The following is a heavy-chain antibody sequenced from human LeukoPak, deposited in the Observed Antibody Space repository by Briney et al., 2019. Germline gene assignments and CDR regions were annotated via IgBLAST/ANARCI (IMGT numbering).Heavy chain of an antibody. CDR2: TYYRSKWYN. CDR3: ARGAPPGIAVAVTNWFDP. CDR1: GDSVSSNSAA. D-gene: IGHD6-19*01. J-gene: IGHJ5*02. V-gene: IGHV6-1*01. Sequence: SQTLSLTCAISGDSVSSNSAAWNWIRQSPSRGLEWLGRTYYRSKWYNDYAVSVKSRITINPDTSKNQFSLQLNSVTPEDTAVYYCARGAPPGIAVAVTNWFDPWGQGTLATVSS.